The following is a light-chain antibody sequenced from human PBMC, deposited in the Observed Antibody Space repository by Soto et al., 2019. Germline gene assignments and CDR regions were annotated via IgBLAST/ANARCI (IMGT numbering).Light chain of an antibody. CDR1: SSNIGSNY. V-gene: IGLV1-47*02. CDR3: ATWDDSLSGVV. Sequence: QAVVTQPPSASGTPGQRVTISCSGSSSNIGSNYVYWYQQLPGTAPKLLIYSNNQRPSGVPDRFSGSKSGTSASLAISGLRSEDEAEYFCATWDDSLSGVVFGGGTQLTVL. J-gene: IGLJ2*01. CDR2: SNN.